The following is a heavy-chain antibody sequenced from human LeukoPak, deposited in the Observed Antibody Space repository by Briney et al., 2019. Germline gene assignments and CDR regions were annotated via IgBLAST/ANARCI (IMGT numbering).Heavy chain of an antibody. J-gene: IGHJ6*02. Sequence: ASVKVSCKASGYTFTSYGISWVRQAPGQGLEWMGWISAYNGNTNYAQKLQGRVTMTTDTSTSTAYMELRSLRSDGTAVYYCARDGSGVLTYYYYGMDVWGQGTTVTVSS. CDR3: ARDGSGVLTYYYYGMDV. V-gene: IGHV1-18*01. CDR1: GYTFTSYG. CDR2: ISAYNGNT. D-gene: IGHD3-10*01.